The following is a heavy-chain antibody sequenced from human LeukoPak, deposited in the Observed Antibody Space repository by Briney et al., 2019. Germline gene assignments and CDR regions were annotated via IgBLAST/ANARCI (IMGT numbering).Heavy chain of an antibody. Sequence: SQTLSLTCAISGDSVSSNSAAWNWLRQSPSRGLEWPGRTYYRSKWYSDYAVSVRGRITVNPDTSTYQFSLQLNSVTPEDTAVYYCARYTSSWFFDSWGLGTLVTVSS. D-gene: IGHD6-13*01. V-gene: IGHV6-1*01. CDR2: TYYRSKWYS. J-gene: IGHJ4*02. CDR1: GDSVSSNSAA. CDR3: ARYTSSWFFDS.